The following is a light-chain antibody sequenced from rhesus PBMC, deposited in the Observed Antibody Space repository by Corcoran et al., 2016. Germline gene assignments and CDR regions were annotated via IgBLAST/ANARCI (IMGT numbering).Light chain of an antibody. CDR2: GAS. J-gene: IGKJ2*01. CDR3: PQHDISPST. V-gene: IGKV1-69*01. CDR1: QGISNW. Sequence: DIQMTQSPSSLSASVGDRVTITCRATQGISNWLAWSQQKPGKAPNLLIYGASNWDTGVPSRFRGVGSGTDFPLTIRSLQPEDIATYDCPQHDISPSTFGQGTKVEIK.